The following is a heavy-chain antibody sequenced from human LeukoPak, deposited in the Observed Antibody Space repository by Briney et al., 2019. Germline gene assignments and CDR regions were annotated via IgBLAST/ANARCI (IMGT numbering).Heavy chain of an antibody. D-gene: IGHD5-18*01. Sequence: SETLSLTCAVYGGSFSGYYWSWIRQPPGKGLEWIGEINHSGSTNYNPSLKSRVTISVDTSKNQFSLKLSSVTAADTAVYYCARVRYSYGYAGRSGFDYWGQGTLVTVSS. CDR2: INHSGST. CDR1: GGSFSGYY. J-gene: IGHJ4*02. V-gene: IGHV4-34*01. CDR3: ARVRYSYGYAGRSGFDY.